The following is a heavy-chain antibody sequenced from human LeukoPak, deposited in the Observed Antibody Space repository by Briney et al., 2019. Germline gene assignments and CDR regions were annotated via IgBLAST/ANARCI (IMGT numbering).Heavy chain of an antibody. J-gene: IGHJ3*02. CDR3: ARSTLVYGNAFDI. CDR2: INPNSGGT. Sequence: ASVKVSCKASGYTFTGYYMHWVRQAPGQGLEWMGWINPNSGGTNYAQKFQGRVTMTRDTSISTAYMELSRLRSDDTAVYYCARSTLVYGNAFDIWGQGTMVTVSS. D-gene: IGHD1-26*01. V-gene: IGHV1-2*02. CDR1: GYTFTGYY.